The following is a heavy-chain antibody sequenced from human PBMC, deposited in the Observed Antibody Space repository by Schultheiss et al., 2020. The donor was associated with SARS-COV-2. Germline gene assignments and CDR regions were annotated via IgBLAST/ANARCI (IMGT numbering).Heavy chain of an antibody. J-gene: IGHJ6*02. CDR3: ARHRGVDCSSTSCRRYYYYYGMDV. Sequence: SQTLSLTCAVYSGSFSGYYWSWIRQPPGKGLEWIGEINHSGRTNYNPSLKSRVTISVDTSKNQFSLKLSSVTAADTAVYYCARHRGVDCSSTSCRRYYYYYGMDVWGQGTTVTVSS. D-gene: IGHD2-2*01. CDR1: SGSFSGYY. V-gene: IGHV4-34*01. CDR2: INHSGRT.